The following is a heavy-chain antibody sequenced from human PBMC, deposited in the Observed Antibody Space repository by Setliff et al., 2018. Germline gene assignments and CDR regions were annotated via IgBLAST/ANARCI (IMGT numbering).Heavy chain of an antibody. CDR3: ARGRIAERPEAIDY. V-gene: IGHV4-34*01. CDR1: GGGGSFSAYY. CDR2: INHRGFT. Sequence: SETLSLTCGVSGGGGSFSAYYWTWIRQPPGERLEWIGEINHRGFTDYKPSLKSRLTMSVDTSRNQFSLNLGSVTAADTGVYYCARGRIAERPEAIDYWGQGTPVTVSS. J-gene: IGHJ4*02. D-gene: IGHD6-6*01.